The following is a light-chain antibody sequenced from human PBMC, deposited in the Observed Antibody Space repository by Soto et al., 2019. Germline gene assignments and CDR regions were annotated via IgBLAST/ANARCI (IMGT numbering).Light chain of an antibody. CDR2: EVS. CDR1: SSDIGTYNY. Sequence: QPVLTQPASVSGSPGQSITISCTGTSSDIGTYNYVSWYQQHPGKAPKLMIYEVSNRPSGVSNRFSGSKSGNTASLTISGLQADDEADYFCSSYTTFSTVVFGGGTKLTVL. V-gene: IGLV2-14*01. CDR3: SSYTTFSTVV. J-gene: IGLJ2*01.